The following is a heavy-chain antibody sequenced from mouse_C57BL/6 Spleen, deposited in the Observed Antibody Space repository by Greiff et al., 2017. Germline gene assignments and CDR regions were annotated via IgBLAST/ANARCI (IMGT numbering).Heavy chain of an antibody. CDR3: AGQEEGSCWYCDV. D-gene: IGHD1-1*02. Sequence: VQLQQSGPELVKPGASVKISCKASGYSFTDYWMNWVKQSPGQSLEWIGVINPSYGSTSYNEKFKRKDTLTVDQSSSTAYMQLNSLTSEDAAAYYWAGQEEGSCWYCDVWGTGTTGTVSA. CDR1: GYSFTDYW. V-gene: IGHV1-39*01. CDR2: INPSYGST. J-gene: IGHJ1*03.